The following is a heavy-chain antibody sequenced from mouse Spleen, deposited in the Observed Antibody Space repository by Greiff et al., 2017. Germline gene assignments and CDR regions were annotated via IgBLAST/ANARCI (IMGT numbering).Heavy chain of an antibody. CDR2: INPSTDVT. CDR3: ARKGFYAMDY. CDR1: GYSFTGYY. V-gene: IGHV1-42*01. Sequence: VQLKQSGPELVKPGASVKISCKASGYSFTGYYMNWVKQSPERSLEWIGEINPSTDVTTYNQKFKAKATLTIDKSSNTAYMQLKSLTSEDSAVYYCARKGFYAMDYWGQGTSVTVSS. J-gene: IGHJ4*01.